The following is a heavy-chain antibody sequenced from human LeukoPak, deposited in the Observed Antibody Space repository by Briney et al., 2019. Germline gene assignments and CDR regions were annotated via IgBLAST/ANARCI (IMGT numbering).Heavy chain of an antibody. D-gene: IGHD3-10*01. CDR1: GDSISSDIW. V-gene: IGHV4-4*02. Sequence: PSETLSLTCAVSGDSISSDIWWNWVRQPPGKGLEWIGEIHHSGGINYNPSLKSRVTISLDKSKNQFPLELNSVTAADTALYHCSRGGDYRLHYWGQGTLVTVSS. J-gene: IGHJ4*02. CDR2: IHHSGGI. CDR3: SRGGDYRLHY.